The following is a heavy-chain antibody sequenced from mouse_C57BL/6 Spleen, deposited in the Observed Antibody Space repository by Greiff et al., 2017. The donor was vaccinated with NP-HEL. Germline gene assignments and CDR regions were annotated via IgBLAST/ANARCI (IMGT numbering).Heavy chain of an antibody. CDR1: GYTFTSYW. D-gene: IGHD1-1*01. J-gene: IGHJ4*01. CDR3: ARNGYYGSSYEIYYAMDY. Sequence: QVHVKQPGAELVKPGASVKMSCKASGYTFTSYWITWVKQRPGQGLEWIGDIYPGSGSTNYNEKFKSKATLTVDTSSSTAYMQLSSLTSEDSAVYYCARNGYYGSSYEIYYAMDYWGQGTSVTVSS. CDR2: IYPGSGST. V-gene: IGHV1-55*01.